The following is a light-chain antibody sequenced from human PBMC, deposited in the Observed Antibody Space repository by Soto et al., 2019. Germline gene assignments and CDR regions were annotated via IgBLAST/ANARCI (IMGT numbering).Light chain of an antibody. CDR3: QSYDSTLSARYV. CDR2: DVT. Sequence: QSALTQPASVSESPGQSITISCTGTSSDVGGYNYVSWFQQHPDRAPKLIIYDVTNRPSGISNRFSGSKSGNTASLTITGLQAEDEGDYYCQSYDSTLSARYVFGTGTKLTVL. J-gene: IGLJ1*01. V-gene: IGLV2-14*03. CDR1: SSDVGGYNY.